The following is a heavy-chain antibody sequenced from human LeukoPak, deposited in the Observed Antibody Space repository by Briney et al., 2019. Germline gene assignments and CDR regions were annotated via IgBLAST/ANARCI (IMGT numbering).Heavy chain of an antibody. CDR3: ARVGGVAGKQYDY. Sequence: GASVKVSCKAPGYTFTGYYMHWVRQAPGQGLEWMGWINPNSGGTNYAQKFQGRVTMTRDTSISTAYMELSRLRSDDTAVYYCARVGGVAGKQYDYWGQGTLVTVSS. J-gene: IGHJ4*02. CDR2: INPNSGGT. V-gene: IGHV1-2*02. CDR1: GYTFTGYY. D-gene: IGHD6-19*01.